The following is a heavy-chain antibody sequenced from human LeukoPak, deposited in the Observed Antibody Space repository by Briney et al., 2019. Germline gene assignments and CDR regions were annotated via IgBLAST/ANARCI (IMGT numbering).Heavy chain of an antibody. CDR3: ARHNYDSSGYQF. Sequence: SETLSLTCTVSGGSISGSSYYWGWIRQPPGKGLEWIGSIYYSGNTYYNPSLKSQVTISVDTSKNQFSLKLSSVTAADTAIYYCARHNYDSSGYQFWGQGTLVTVSS. D-gene: IGHD3-22*01. V-gene: IGHV4-39*01. CDR1: GGSISGSSYY. CDR2: IYYSGNT. J-gene: IGHJ4*02.